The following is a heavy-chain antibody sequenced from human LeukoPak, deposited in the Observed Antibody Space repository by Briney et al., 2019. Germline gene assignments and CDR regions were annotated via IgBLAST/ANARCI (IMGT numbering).Heavy chain of an antibody. Sequence: SETLSLTCTVSGGSISSYYWSWIRQPPGKGLEWIGYIYDSGSTNYNPSLKSRVTISVNTSKNQFFLKLSSVTAADTAVFYCASLTTADAFDIWGQGTMVTVSS. V-gene: IGHV4-59*01. D-gene: IGHD3-22*01. CDR2: IYDSGST. CDR1: GGSISSYY. CDR3: ASLTTADAFDI. J-gene: IGHJ3*02.